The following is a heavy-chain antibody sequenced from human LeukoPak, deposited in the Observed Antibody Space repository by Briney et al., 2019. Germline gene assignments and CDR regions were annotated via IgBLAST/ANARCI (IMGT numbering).Heavy chain of an antibody. Sequence: KASETLSLTCAVYGGSFSGYYWSWIRQPPGKGLKWIGEINHSGSTNYNPSLKSRVTISVDTSKNQFSLKLSSVTAADTAVYYCARISSGWFLYYYYYMDVWGKGTTVTVSS. D-gene: IGHD6-19*01. CDR3: ARISSGWFLYYYYYMDV. V-gene: IGHV4-34*01. CDR2: INHSGST. J-gene: IGHJ6*03. CDR1: GGSFSGYY.